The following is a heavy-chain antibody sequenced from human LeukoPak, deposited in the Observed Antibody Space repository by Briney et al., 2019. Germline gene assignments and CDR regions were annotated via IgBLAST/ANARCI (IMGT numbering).Heavy chain of an antibody. CDR1: GFTFSSYA. CDR3: ANALGGGNTWYYFDC. V-gene: IGHV3-23*01. J-gene: IGHJ4*02. CDR2: LSRSGGSP. D-gene: IGHD6-13*01. Sequence: GGSLTLSCAASGFTFSSYAMIWVRQAPGKGLEWVSSLSRSGGSPNYANSVKGRFTISRDNSKNTLYLQMNSLRAEDTAVYYCANALGGGNTWYYFDCWGQGTLVTVSS.